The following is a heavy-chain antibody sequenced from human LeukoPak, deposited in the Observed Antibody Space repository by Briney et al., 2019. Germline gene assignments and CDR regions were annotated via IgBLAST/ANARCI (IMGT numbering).Heavy chain of an antibody. V-gene: IGHV4-4*07. CDR2: IYTSGST. CDR3: ARGIRYYDILTGYYRFYYMDV. Sequence: SETLSLTCTVSGGPISSYYWSWIRQPAGKGLEWIGRIYTSGSTNYNPSLKSRVTMSVDTSKNQFSLKLSSVTAADTAVYYCARGIRYYDILTGYYRFYYMDVWGKGTTVTVSS. J-gene: IGHJ6*03. CDR1: GGPISSYY. D-gene: IGHD3-9*01.